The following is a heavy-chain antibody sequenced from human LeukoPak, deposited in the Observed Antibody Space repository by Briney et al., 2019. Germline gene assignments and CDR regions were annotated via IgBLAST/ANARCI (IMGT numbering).Heavy chain of an antibody. CDR3: AISYYDFWSGYSPFDY. CDR2: INAGNGNT. V-gene: IGHV1-3*01. D-gene: IGHD3-3*01. CDR1: GYTFTIYA. Sequence: ASVKVSCKASGYTFTIYAMHWVRQAPGQRLEWMGWINAGNGNTKYSQKFQGRVTITRDTSASTAYMELSSLRSEDTAVYYCAISYYDFWSGYSPFDYWGQGTLVTVSS. J-gene: IGHJ4*02.